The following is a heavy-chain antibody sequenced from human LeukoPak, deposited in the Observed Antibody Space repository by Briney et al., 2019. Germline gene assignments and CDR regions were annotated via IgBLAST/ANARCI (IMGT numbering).Heavy chain of an antibody. V-gene: IGHV4-59*11. J-gene: IGHJ3*02. CDR1: ADSFSSHY. CDR2: ISYIGST. D-gene: IGHD4-17*01. Sequence: IPSETLSLTCAVSADSFSSHYWTWIRQPPGKGLEWIGYISYIGSTNYNPSLKSRVTISIDTSKNQFSLKLSSVTAADTAVYYCARDLVTVTKGFDIWGQGTMVSVSS. CDR3: ARDLVTVTKGFDI.